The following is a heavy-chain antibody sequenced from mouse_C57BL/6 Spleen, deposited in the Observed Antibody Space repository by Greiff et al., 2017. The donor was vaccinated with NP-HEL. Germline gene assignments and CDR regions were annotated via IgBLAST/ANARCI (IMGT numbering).Heavy chain of an antibody. J-gene: IGHJ2*01. V-gene: IGHV1-7*01. Sequence: VQLQQSGAELAKPGASVKLSCKASGYTFTSYWMHWVKQRPGQGLEWIGYINPSSGYTKYNQKFKDKATLTAYKSSSTAYMQLSSLTYEDSAVYYCARGLLSPYYFDYWGQGTTLTVSS. D-gene: IGHD2-3*01. CDR2: INPSSGYT. CDR1: GYTFTSYW. CDR3: ARGLLSPYYFDY.